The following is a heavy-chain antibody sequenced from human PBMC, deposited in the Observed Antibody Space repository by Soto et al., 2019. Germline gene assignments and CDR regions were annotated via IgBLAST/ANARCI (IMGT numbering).Heavy chain of an antibody. CDR3: ALTIAAAGRDYYYYGMDV. CDR2: INPSGGST. Sequence: QVQLVQSGAEVKKPGASVKVSCKASGYTFTSYYMHWVRQAPGQGLEWMGIINPSGGSTSYAQKFQGIVTMTRDTSTSTVYMELSSLRSEDTAVYYCALTIAAAGRDYYYYGMDVWGQGTTVTVSS. V-gene: IGHV1-46*01. D-gene: IGHD6-13*01. J-gene: IGHJ6*02. CDR1: GYTFTSYY.